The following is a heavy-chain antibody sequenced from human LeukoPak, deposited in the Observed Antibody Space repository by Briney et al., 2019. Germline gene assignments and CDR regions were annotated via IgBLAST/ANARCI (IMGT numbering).Heavy chain of an antibody. CDR2: IYYSGST. CDR3: ARGRRYYGSGSYYRAGAQYYYMDV. D-gene: IGHD3-10*01. J-gene: IGHJ6*03. CDR1: GGSISSYY. V-gene: IGHV4-59*12. Sequence: SETLSLTCTVSGGSISSYYWSWIRQPPGKGLEWIGYIYYSGSTNYNPSLKSRVTISVDTSKNQFSLKLSSVTAADTAVYYCARGRRYYGSGSYYRAGAQYYYMDVWGKGTTVTVSS.